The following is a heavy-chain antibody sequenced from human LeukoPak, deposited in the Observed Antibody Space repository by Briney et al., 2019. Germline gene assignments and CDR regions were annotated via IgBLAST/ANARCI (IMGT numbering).Heavy chain of an antibody. V-gene: IGHV1-18*01. CDR2: ISAYNGNT. D-gene: IGHD3-3*01. CDR1: GYTFTSYG. J-gene: IGHJ4*02. CDR3: ARLLIQYYDFWSGYLDY. Sequence: EASVKVSCKASGYTFTSYGISWVRQAPGQGLEWMGWISAYNGNTNYAQKLQGRVTMTTDTSTSTAYMELRSLRSDDTAVYYCARLLIQYYDFWSGYLDYWGQGTLVTVSS.